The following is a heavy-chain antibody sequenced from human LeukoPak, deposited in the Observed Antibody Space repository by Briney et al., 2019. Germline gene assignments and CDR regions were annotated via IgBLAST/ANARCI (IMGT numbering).Heavy chain of an antibody. Sequence: GGSLRLSCAASGFTFSTYYMNWVRQAPGKGLEWVSFITGSSSYIYYTDSVKGRFTISRDNAKNSLFLQMSSLRAEDTAVYYCAKDGLVWFGELNWGQGTLVTVSS. CDR1: GFTFSTYY. V-gene: IGHV3-21*04. J-gene: IGHJ4*02. D-gene: IGHD3-10*01. CDR3: AKDGLVWFGELN. CDR2: ITGSSSYI.